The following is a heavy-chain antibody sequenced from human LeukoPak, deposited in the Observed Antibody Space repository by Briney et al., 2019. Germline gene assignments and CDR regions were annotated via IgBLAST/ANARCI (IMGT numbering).Heavy chain of an antibody. CDR3: ARLISGSSLFYDY. CDR1: GGSISSYY. D-gene: IGHD3-10*01. V-gene: IGHV4-59*01. CDR2: IYYSGST. Sequence: PSETLSLTCTVSGGSISSYYWSWIRQPPGKGLEWIGYIYYSGSTNYNPSLKSRVTISVDTSKNQSSLQLSSVTTADTAVYYCARLISGSSLFYDYWGQGTLVTVSS. J-gene: IGHJ4*02.